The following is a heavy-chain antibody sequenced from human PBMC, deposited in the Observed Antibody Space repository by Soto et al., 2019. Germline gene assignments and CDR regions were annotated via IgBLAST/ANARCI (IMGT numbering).Heavy chain of an antibody. J-gene: IGHJ4*02. CDR2: ILHDGNNK. Sequence: QVQLVESGGGVVQPGRSVRLSCAASGFTFSNYIMHWVRQAQGKGLEWVAIILHDGNNKYYADSVKGRFTISRDNSKNTLYLQMNSLRTEDTAIYYCARDDEGGSYCDLGYWGQGTLVTVSS. CDR3: ARDDEGGSYCDLGY. D-gene: IGHD3-10*01. V-gene: IGHV3-30-3*01. CDR1: GFTFSNYI.